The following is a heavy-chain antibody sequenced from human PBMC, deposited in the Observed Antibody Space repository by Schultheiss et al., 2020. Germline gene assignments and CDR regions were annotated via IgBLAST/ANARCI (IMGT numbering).Heavy chain of an antibody. CDR3: VKESSGDRAFFYYYYYMDV. CDR2: ISYDGSNK. D-gene: IGHD4-17*01. Sequence: GGSLRLSCAASGFTFRTYSMHWVRQAPGKGLEWVAVISYDGSNKYYADSVKGRFTISRDNSKNTLYLQMSSLRAEDTTVYYCVKESSGDRAFFYYYYYMDVWGKGTTVTVSS. J-gene: IGHJ6*03. V-gene: IGHV3-30*14. CDR1: GFTFRTYS.